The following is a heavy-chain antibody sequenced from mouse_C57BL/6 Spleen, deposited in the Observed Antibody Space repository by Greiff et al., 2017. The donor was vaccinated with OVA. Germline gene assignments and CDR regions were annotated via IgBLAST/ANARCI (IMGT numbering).Heavy chain of an antibody. CDR1: GYSITSGYD. Sequence: EVQLVESGPGMVKPSQSLSLTCTVTGYSITSGYDWHWIRHFPGNKLEWMGYISYSGSTNYNPSLKSRISITHDTSKNHFFLKLNSVTTEDTATYDCARGNYYSNYFDYWGQGTTLTVSS. J-gene: IGHJ2*01. D-gene: IGHD2-5*01. CDR3: ARGNYYSNYFDY. V-gene: IGHV3-1*01. CDR2: ISYSGST.